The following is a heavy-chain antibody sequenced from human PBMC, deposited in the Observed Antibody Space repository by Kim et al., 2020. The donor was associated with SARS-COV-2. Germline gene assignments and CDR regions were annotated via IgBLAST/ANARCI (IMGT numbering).Heavy chain of an antibody. CDR1: GFIFRNFG. CDR2: ISNDGTTA. V-gene: IGHV3-33*05. CDR3: ARPSSSHFDF. D-gene: IGHD3-10*01. J-gene: IGHJ4*02. Sequence: GGSLRLSCAASGFIFRNFGMHWVRQAPGKGLEWVAFISNDGTTAINADSVRGRFTISRDYSENKLYLQMDSLSAGDTAVYYCARPSSSHFDFWGQGTLVTVSS.